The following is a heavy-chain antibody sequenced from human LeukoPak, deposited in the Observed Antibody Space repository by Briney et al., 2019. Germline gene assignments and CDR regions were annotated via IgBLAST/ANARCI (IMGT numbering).Heavy chain of an antibody. D-gene: IGHD3-10*01. CDR2: VYSIGST. J-gene: IGHJ4*02. V-gene: IGHV4-4*07. CDR1: GGSISSSYY. CDR3: ARDRYYYGSGSYYFDY. Sequence: SETLSLTCTVSGGSISSSYYWSWIRQPAGKGLEWIGRVYSIGSTNYNPSLKSRVTISVDTSKNQFSLKLSSVTAADTAVYYCARDRYYYGSGSYYFDYWGQGTLVIVSS.